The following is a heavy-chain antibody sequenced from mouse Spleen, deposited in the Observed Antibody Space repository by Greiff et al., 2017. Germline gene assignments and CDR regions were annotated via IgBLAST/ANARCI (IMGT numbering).Heavy chain of an antibody. Sequence: QVQLQQSGAELVKPGASVKLSCKASGYTFTSYYMYWVKQRPGQGLEWIGEINPSNGGTNFNEKFKSKATLTVDKSSSTAYMQLSSLTSEDSAVYYCTRKGRQLGLPFAYWGQGTLVTVSA. CDR2: INPSNGGT. CDR3: TRKGRQLGLPFAY. D-gene: IGHD3-2*01. J-gene: IGHJ3*01. V-gene: IGHV1S81*02. CDR1: GYTFTSYY.